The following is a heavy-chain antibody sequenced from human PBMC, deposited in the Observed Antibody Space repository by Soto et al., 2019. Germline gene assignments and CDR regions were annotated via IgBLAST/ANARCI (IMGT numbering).Heavy chain of an antibody. V-gene: IGHV3-66*01. Sequence: EVQLVESGGGLVQPGGSLRLSCAASGFTVSSNYMSWVRQAPGKGLEWVSVIYSGGSTYYADSVKGRFTISRDNSKNTLYLQMNSLRAEDTAVYYCARDLYYYDSSGPRADAFDIWGQGTMVTVSS. CDR3: ARDLYYYDSSGPRADAFDI. J-gene: IGHJ3*02. D-gene: IGHD3-22*01. CDR1: GFTVSSNY. CDR2: IYSGGST.